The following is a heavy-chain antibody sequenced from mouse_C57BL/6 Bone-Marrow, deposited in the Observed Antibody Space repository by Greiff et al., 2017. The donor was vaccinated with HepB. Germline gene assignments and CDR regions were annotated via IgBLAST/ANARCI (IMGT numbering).Heavy chain of an antibody. Sequence: DVHLVESGPELVKPGASVKIPCKASGYTFTDYNMDWVKQSHGKSLEWIGDINPNNGGTIYNQKFKGKATLTVDKSSSTAYMELRSLTSEDTAVYYCARGDSSGRFAYWGQGTLVTVSA. J-gene: IGHJ3*01. CDR1: GYTFTDYN. CDR2: INPNNGGT. CDR3: ARGDSSGRFAY. V-gene: IGHV1-18*01. D-gene: IGHD3-2*02.